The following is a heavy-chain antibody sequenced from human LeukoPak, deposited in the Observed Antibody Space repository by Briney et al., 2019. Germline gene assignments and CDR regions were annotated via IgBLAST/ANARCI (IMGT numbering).Heavy chain of an antibody. CDR3: ARDNGGYSGYDLFDY. CDR2: ISSSSSYI. Sequence: GGSLRLSCAASGFTFSSYSMNWVRQAPGKGLEWVSSISSSSSYIYYADSVKGRFTISRDNAKNSLYLQVNSLRAEDTAVYYCARDNGGYSGYDLFDYWGQGTLVTVSS. CDR1: GFTFSSYS. J-gene: IGHJ4*02. D-gene: IGHD5-12*01. V-gene: IGHV3-21*01.